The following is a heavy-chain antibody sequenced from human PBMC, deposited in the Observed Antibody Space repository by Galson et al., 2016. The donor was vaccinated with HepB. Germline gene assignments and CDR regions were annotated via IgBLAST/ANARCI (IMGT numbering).Heavy chain of an antibody. V-gene: IGHV4-34*01. Sequence: LSLTCAVYGASFSGYYWSWIRQPPGKGQEWIGEINHSGSTNYNPSLKSRVTLSVDTSKNQFSLKLTSVTAGDTAVYFCARSAVWQQVANYFDYWGQGTLVTVSS. J-gene: IGHJ4*02. D-gene: IGHD6-13*01. CDR2: INHSGST. CDR1: GASFSGYY. CDR3: ARSAVWQQVANYFDY.